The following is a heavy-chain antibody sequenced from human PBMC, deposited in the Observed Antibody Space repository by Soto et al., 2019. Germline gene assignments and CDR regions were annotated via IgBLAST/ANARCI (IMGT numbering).Heavy chain of an antibody. V-gene: IGHV3-30-3*01. D-gene: IGHD6-13*01. Sequence: QVQVVESRGGVVQPGGSLRLSCAASGFTFSTSAMHWVRQAPGKGLEWMAMISYGGNNKYYADSVKGRFTISRDISESTLYLQMNSLRTEDTAVYYCAREEFEAGRGHFGCWGQGTLVSVSS. CDR2: ISYGGNNK. J-gene: IGHJ4*02. CDR3: AREEFEAGRGHFGC. CDR1: GFTFSTSA.